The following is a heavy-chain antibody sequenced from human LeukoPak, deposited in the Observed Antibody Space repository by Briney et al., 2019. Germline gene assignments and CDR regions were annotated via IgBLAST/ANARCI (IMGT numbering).Heavy chain of an antibody. CDR3: AILPMIVVVGHFDY. Sequence: GGSLRLSCAASGFTFSSYAMSWVRQAPGKGLEWVSAISGSGGSTYYADSVKGRFTISRDNSKNTLYLQMNSLRAEDTAVYYCAILPMIVVVGHFDYWGQGTLVTVSS. J-gene: IGHJ4*02. D-gene: IGHD3-22*01. CDR2: ISGSGGST. V-gene: IGHV3-23*01. CDR1: GFTFSSYA.